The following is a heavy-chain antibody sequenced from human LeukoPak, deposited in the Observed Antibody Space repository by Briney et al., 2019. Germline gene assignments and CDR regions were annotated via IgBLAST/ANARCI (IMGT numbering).Heavy chain of an antibody. V-gene: IGHV3-30*02. CDR3: VKAPYCGGDCYSGFDY. CDR1: GFTFSSYS. Sequence: GGSLRLSCAASGFTFSSYSMNWVRQAPGKGLEWVAYIEYDGSKKYYADSVKGRFTVSRDNSRATLFLQMNSLTSEDTAVYYCVKAPYCGGDCYSGFDYWGQGTLVTVSS. J-gene: IGHJ4*02. CDR2: IEYDGSKK. D-gene: IGHD2-21*01.